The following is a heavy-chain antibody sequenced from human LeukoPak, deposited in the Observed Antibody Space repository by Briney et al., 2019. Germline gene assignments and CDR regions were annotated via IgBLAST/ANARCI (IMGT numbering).Heavy chain of an antibody. V-gene: IGHV4-4*02. J-gene: IGHJ4*02. CDR1: GGSISSSNW. CDR2: IYHSGST. D-gene: IGHD1-26*01. CDR3: ARVSSGSYYFAS. Sequence: PSGTLSLTCAISGGSISSSNWWSWVRQPPGKGLEWIGEIYHSGSTNYSPSLKSRVTISVDKSKNQFSLKVTSVTAADTAVYYCARVSSGSYYFASWGQGTLVTVSS.